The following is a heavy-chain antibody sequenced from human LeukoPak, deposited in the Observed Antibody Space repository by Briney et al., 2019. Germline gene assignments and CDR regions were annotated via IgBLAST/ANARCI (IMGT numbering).Heavy chain of an antibody. Sequence: ETLSLTCTVSGGSISSYYWSWIRQPPGKGLEWIGYIYTSGSTNYNPSLKSRVTISVDTSKNQFSLKLSSVTAADTAVYYCASSDGDFSRIDYWGQGTLVTASS. CDR2: IYTSGST. J-gene: IGHJ4*02. CDR1: GGSISSYY. CDR3: ASSDGDFSRIDY. D-gene: IGHD4-17*01. V-gene: IGHV4-4*09.